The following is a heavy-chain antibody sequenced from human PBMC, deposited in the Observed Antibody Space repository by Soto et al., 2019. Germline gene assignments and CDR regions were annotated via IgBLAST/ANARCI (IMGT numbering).Heavy chain of an antibody. D-gene: IGHD3-22*01. Sequence: GASVKVSCKASGYTFTSYGISWVRQAPGQGLEWMGWISAYNGNTNYAQKLQGRVTMTTDTSTSTAYMELRSLRSDDTAVYYCARDLYYYDSSGYAPYGMDVWGQGTTVTVSS. CDR2: ISAYNGNT. CDR3: ARDLYYYDSSGYAPYGMDV. J-gene: IGHJ6*02. CDR1: GYTFTSYG. V-gene: IGHV1-18*01.